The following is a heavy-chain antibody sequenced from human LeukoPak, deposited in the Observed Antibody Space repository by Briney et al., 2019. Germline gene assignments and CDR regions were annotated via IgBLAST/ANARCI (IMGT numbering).Heavy chain of an antibody. CDR2: IYYSGST. D-gene: IGHD3-10*01. V-gene: IGHV4-39*07. J-gene: IGHJ3*02. Sequence: SETLSLTCTVSGGSISSSSYYWGWIRQPPGKGLEWIGSIYYSGSTNYNPSLKSRVTISVDTSKNQFSLKLSSVTAADTAVYYCARVPVRGVTLYDIWGQGTMVTVSS. CDR3: ARVPVRGVTLYDI. CDR1: GGSISSSSYY.